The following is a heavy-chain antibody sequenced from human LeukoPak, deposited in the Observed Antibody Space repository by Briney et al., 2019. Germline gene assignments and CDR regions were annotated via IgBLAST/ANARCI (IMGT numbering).Heavy chain of an antibody. CDR1: GFTFSSYA. D-gene: IGHD6-19*01. J-gene: IGHJ4*02. Sequence: PGGSLRLSCAASGFTFSSYAMSWVRQAPGKGLEWVSAISGMGGSTYYADSVTGRFTISRDNSKNTLYLQMNSLRAEDTAVYYCAKDGYSSGWYFDYWGQGTLVTVSS. CDR2: ISGMGGST. CDR3: AKDGYSSGWYFDY. V-gene: IGHV3-23*01.